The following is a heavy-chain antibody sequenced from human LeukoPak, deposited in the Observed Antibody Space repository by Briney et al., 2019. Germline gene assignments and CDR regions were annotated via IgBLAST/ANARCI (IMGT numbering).Heavy chain of an antibody. CDR2: IYCSGST. CDR1: GGSISSGDYY. J-gene: IGHJ4*02. CDR3: AREYYDILTGYYRGFDY. V-gene: IGHV4-30-4*08. D-gene: IGHD3-9*01. Sequence: SETLSLTCTVSGGSISSGDYYWSWIRQPPGKGLEWIGYIYCSGSTYYNPSLKSRVTISVDTSKNQFSLKLSSVTAADTAVYYCAREYYDILTGYYRGFDYWGQGTPVTVSS.